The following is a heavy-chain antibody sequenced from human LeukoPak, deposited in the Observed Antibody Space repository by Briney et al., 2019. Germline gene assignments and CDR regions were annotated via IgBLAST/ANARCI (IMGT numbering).Heavy chain of an antibody. CDR2: INSDGSIR. CDR1: GFTFSSYW. D-gene: IGHD3-10*01. Sequence: PGGSLRLSCAASGFTFSSYWMHWVRQAPGKGLVWVSRINSDGSIRNYVDSVKGRFTISRDNGKNTLYLEMSSLRAEDTAVYYCARYYYGSGSYPHLDYWGQGTLVTVSS. CDR3: ARYYYGSGSYPHLDY. V-gene: IGHV3-74*01. J-gene: IGHJ4*02.